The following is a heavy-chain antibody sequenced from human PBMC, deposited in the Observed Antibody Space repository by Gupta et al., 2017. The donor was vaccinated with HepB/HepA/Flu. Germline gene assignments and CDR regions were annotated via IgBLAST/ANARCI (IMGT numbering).Heavy chain of an antibody. Sequence: QLQLQESGPGLVKPSETLSLTCTVSGGSISSSSYYWGWIRQPPGKGLEWIASIYYSGSTYYNPSLKSRVTMSVDTSKNQFSLRLSSVTAAXTAVYYXARQLGMATMEYYFDSWGQGTLVTXSS. CDR2: IYYSGST. J-gene: IGHJ4*02. V-gene: IGHV4-39*01. CDR3: ARQLGMATMEYYFDS. D-gene: IGHD5-24*01. CDR1: GGSISSSSYY.